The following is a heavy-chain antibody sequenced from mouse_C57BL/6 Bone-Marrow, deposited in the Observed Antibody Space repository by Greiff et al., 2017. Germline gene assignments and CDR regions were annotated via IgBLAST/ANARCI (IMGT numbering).Heavy chain of an antibody. Sequence: VQLQQSGAELVKPGASVKISCKASGYAFSSYWMNWVKQRPGKGLEWIGQIYPGDGDTNYNGKFKGKATLTADKSSSTAYMQLSSLTSEDSAVYFWAAGDYYGSSYVGFAYRGQGTLVTVSA. CDR3: AAGDYYGSSYVGFAY. CDR2: IYPGDGDT. J-gene: IGHJ3*01. D-gene: IGHD1-1*01. V-gene: IGHV1-80*01. CDR1: GYAFSSYW.